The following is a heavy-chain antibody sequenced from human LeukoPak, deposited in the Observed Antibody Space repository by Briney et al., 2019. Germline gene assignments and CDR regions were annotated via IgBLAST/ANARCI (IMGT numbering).Heavy chain of an antibody. CDR2: IWYDESNK. V-gene: IGHV3-33*01. CDR1: GFSFSNSG. CDR3: ARNILFAFDI. D-gene: IGHD2/OR15-2a*01. J-gene: IGHJ3*02. Sequence: PGGSLRLSCAASGFSFSNSGMHWVRQAPGKGLEWVAVIWYDESNKYFADSVKGRFTISRDNSKNTLYLQVNSLRAEDTAMYYCARNILFAFDIWGQGTMVTVSS.